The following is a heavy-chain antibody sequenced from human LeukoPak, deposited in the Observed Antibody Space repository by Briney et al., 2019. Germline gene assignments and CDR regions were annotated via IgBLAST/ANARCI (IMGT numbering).Heavy chain of an antibody. CDR3: ARAGPTIAAAGHFDY. V-gene: IGHV1-2*02. CDR2: INPNSGGT. J-gene: IGHJ4*02. Sequence: ASVKVSCKASGYTFTGYYMPWVRQAPGQGLEWMGWINPNSGGTNYAQKFQGRVTMTRDTSISTAYMELSRLRSDDTAVYYCARAGPTIAAAGHFDYWGQGTLVTVSS. CDR1: GYTFTGYY. D-gene: IGHD6-13*01.